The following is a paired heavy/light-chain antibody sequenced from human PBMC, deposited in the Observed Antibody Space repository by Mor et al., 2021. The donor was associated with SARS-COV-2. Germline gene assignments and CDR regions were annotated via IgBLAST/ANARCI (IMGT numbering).Heavy chain of an antibody. Sequence: QVQLVESGGGVVQPGRSLRLSCAASGFTFSYNAMHWVRQAPGKGLEWVAVISNDGSNKYYGDAVKGRFTTSRDNSKNTVFLQMNSLRPDDSAVYYCAKATVGGGTSFLIDHWGQGTLITVSS. J-gene: IGHJ4*02. CDR3: AKATVGGGTSFLIDH. V-gene: IGHV3-30*18. CDR2: ISNDGSNK. CDR1: GFTFSYNA. D-gene: IGHD1-1*01.
Light chain of an antibody. Sequence: EIVLTQSPGTLSLSPGERATLSCRASQNVGSDYLAWYQQKPGQSPRLLIYGASSRATGISDRFSGSGSGADFTLTINRLEPEDFAVYYCQQYAISPLTFGPGTKVDVK. V-gene: IGKV3-20*01. CDR3: QQYAISPLT. CDR1: QNVGSDY. J-gene: IGKJ3*01. CDR2: GAS.